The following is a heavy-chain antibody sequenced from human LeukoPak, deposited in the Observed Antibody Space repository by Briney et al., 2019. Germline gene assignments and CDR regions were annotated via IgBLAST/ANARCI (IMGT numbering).Heavy chain of an antibody. D-gene: IGHD2-2*02. CDR1: GYSFTSYW. Sequence: GESLKISCKGSGYSFTSYWIGWVRQMPGKGLEWMGIIYPGDSDTRHSPSFQGQVTISADKSISTAYLQWSSLKASDTAMYYCARVVPAAIPRPWFDPWGQGTLVTVSS. V-gene: IGHV5-51*01. CDR3: ARVVPAAIPRPWFDP. CDR2: IYPGDSDT. J-gene: IGHJ5*02.